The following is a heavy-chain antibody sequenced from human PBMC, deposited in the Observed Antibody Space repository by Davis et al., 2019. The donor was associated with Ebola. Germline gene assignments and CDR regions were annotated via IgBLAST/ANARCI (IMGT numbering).Heavy chain of an antibody. D-gene: IGHD6-6*01. CDR2: IRSKANSYAT. CDR1: GFTFSGSA. J-gene: IGHJ6*02. V-gene: IGHV3-73*01. Sequence: GGSLRLSCAASGFTFSGSAMHWVRQASGKGLEWVGRIRSKANSYATAYAASVKGRFTISRDDSKNTAYLQINSLKTEDTAVYYCTRQEESSSSSLYYYYYGMDVWGQGTTVTVSS. CDR3: TRQEESSSSSLYYYYYGMDV.